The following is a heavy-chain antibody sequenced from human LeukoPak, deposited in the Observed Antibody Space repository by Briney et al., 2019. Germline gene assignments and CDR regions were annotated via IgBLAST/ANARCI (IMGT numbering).Heavy chain of an antibody. Sequence: GGSLRLSCAASGFTFSSYSMNWVRQPPGKGLEWVSYISSSGSTIYYADSVKGRFTISRDNAKNSLYLQMNNLRAEDTAVYYCARESSPEDAFDIWGQGTMVTVSS. CDR1: GFTFSSYS. J-gene: IGHJ3*02. CDR3: ARESSPEDAFDI. CDR2: ISSSGSTI. V-gene: IGHV3-48*04. D-gene: IGHD1-14*01.